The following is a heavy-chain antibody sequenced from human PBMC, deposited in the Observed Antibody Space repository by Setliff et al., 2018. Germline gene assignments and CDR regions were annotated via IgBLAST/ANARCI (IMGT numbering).Heavy chain of an antibody. Sequence: GASVKVSCKASGYTFTSYAMNWVRQAPGQGLEWMGWINTNTVNPTYAPGFTGRFVFTLDTSVSTAYLQISSLKAEDTAVYYCARGPLHYDFWSGYYTVSWFDPWGQGTLVTVSS. V-gene: IGHV7-4-1*02. CDR3: ARGPLHYDFWSGYYTVSWFDP. CDR2: INTNTVNP. D-gene: IGHD3-3*01. J-gene: IGHJ5*02. CDR1: GYTFTSYA.